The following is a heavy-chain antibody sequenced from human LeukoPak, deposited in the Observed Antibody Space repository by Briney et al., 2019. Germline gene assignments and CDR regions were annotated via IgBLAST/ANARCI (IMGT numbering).Heavy chain of an antibody. Sequence: ASVKVSCKASGYTFTGYYMHWVRQAPGQGLEWMGWINPNSGGTNYAQKFQGRVTMTRDTSISTAYMELSRLRSDDTAVYYCARPMTTLSVTHYYYGMDVWGQGTTVTVSS. CDR3: ARPMTTLSVTHYYYGMDV. CDR1: GYTFTGYY. D-gene: IGHD4-11*01. CDR2: INPNSGGT. J-gene: IGHJ6*02. V-gene: IGHV1-2*02.